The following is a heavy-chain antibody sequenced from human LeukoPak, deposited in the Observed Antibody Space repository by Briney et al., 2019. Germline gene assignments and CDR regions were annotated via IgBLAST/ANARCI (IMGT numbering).Heavy chain of an antibody. D-gene: IGHD5-24*01. CDR2: IYHSGST. CDR1: GGSISSGDYY. V-gene: IGHV4-30-2*01. J-gene: IGHJ4*02. CDR3: ARRAQSQYYFDY. Sequence: PSETLSLTCTVSGGSISSGDYYWSWIRQPPGKGLEWIGYIYHSGSTYYNPSLKSRVTISVDRSKNQFSLKLSSVTAADTAVYYCARRAQSQYYFDYWGQGTLVTVSS.